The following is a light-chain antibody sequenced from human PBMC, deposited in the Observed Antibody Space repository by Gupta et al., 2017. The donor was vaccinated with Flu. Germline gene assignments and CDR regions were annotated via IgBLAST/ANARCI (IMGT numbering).Light chain of an antibody. J-gene: IGLJ2*01. Sequence: CTLRSGISVGAYRIYWYQQKPGSLPRYLLTYKSDSDKQQGSGVPSRFSGSKDSSTNAGLLLISGLQSEDEADYYCAIWYSSTSVFGGGTKLTVL. CDR3: AIWYSSTSV. CDR2: YKSDSDK. CDR1: SGISVGAYR. V-gene: IGLV5-39*01.